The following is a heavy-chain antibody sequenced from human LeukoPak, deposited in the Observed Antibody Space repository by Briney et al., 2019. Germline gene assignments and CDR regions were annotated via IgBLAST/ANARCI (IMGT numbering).Heavy chain of an antibody. CDR3: VRLLPASRHYFDY. V-gene: IGHV3-30*03. D-gene: IGHD6-6*01. J-gene: IGHJ4*02. CDR1: GFTFSSYG. Sequence: GGSLRLSCAASGFTFSSYGMHWVRQAPGKGLEWVAVISYDGSNKYYADSVRGRFTISRDSSKNELFLQMNSLRVEDTAVYHCVRLLPASRHYFDYWGQGTLVTVSS. CDR2: ISYDGSNK.